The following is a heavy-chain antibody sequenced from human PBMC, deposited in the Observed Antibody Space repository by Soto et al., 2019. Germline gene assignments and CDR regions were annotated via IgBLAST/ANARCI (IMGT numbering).Heavy chain of an antibody. V-gene: IGHV3-48*01. CDR3: ARGWLGGVASIRGDY. Sequence: EVQLVEFGGGLVQPGGSLRLSCAASGFTFSSYSMNWVRQAPGKGLEWVSYISSSSGPIYYADSVKGRFTISRDNAKNSLYLQMNSLRAEDTAVYYGARGWLGGVASIRGDYWGQGTLVTVSS. CDR1: GFTFSSYS. D-gene: IGHD5-12*01. J-gene: IGHJ4*02. CDR2: ISSSSGPI.